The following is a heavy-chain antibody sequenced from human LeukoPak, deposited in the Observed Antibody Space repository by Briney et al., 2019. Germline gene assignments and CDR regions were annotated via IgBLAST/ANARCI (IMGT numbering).Heavy chain of an antibody. CDR3: ARSHSPDYYAHFYY. D-gene: IGHD3-22*01. CDR2: IIPIFATP. Sequence: SVKVSCKVSGGTLSNYVISWVRPAPGQGLEWMGGIIPIFATPNYAQKFQGRVTITTDASTGTAYMEMSSLRSEDTAMYYCARSHSPDYYAHFYYWGQGTLVTASS. V-gene: IGHV1-69*05. CDR1: GGTLSNYV. J-gene: IGHJ4*02.